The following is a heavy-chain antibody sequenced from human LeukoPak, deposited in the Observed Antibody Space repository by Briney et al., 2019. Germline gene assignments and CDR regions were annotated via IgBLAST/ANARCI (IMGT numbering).Heavy chain of an antibody. CDR2: ISGSGGST. V-gene: IGHV3-23*01. CDR1: GFTFSSYA. Sequence: GGSLRLSCAASGFTFSSYAMSWVRQAPGKGLEWVSAISGSGGSTYYADSVKGRFTTSRDNSKNTLYLQMNSLRAEDTAVYYCAKVRSRLQLYFDYWGQGTLVTVSP. J-gene: IGHJ4*02. CDR3: AKVRSRLQLYFDY. D-gene: IGHD5-24*01.